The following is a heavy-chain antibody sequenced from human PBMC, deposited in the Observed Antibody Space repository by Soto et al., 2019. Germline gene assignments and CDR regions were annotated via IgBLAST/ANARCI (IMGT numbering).Heavy chain of an antibody. V-gene: IGHV4-34*01. CDR2: INHSGST. CDR3: ARFAVDTAMADYYYYGMDV. CDR1: GGSFSGYY. J-gene: IGHJ6*02. Sequence: SETLSVTCAVYGGSFSGYYWSWIRQPPGKGLEWIGEINHSGSTNYNPSLKSRVTISVDTSKNQFSLKLSSVTAADTAVYYCARFAVDTAMADYYYYGMDVWGQGTTVTVSS. D-gene: IGHD5-18*01.